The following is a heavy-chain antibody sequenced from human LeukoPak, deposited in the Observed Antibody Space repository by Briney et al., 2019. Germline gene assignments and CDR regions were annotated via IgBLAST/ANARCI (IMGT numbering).Heavy chain of an antibody. CDR1: GGSISSRSYY. CDR2: IYYTGST. J-gene: IGHJ6*03. D-gene: IGHD3-9*01. Sequence: PSETLSLTCTVSGGSISSRSYYWGWIRQPPGKGLEWIGSIYYTGSTYYNPSLKSRVTMSVDTSKNQFSLKLSSVTAADTAVYYCARVVLLRSFDWLPPGYMDVWGKGTTVTISS. V-gene: IGHV4-39*07. CDR3: ARVVLLRSFDWLPPGYMDV.